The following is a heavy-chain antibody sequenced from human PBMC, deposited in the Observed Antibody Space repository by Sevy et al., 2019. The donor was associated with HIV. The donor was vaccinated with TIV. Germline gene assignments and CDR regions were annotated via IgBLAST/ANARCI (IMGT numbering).Heavy chain of an antibody. CDR1: GFIFSSAW. D-gene: IGHD1-26*01. Sequence: GGSLRLSCAASGFIFSSAWMSWVRQAPGKGLEWVGRIKSKTDGGTTDYAAPVRGRFTISRDDSKNTLYLQMNSLKTEDTAVYYCVTDEEWNGVGATSFDYWGQGTLVTVS. CDR2: IKSKTDGGTT. J-gene: IGHJ4*02. CDR3: VTDEEWNGVGATSFDY. V-gene: IGHV3-15*01.